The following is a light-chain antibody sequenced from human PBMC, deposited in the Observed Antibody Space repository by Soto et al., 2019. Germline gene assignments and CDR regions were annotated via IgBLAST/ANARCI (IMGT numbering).Light chain of an antibody. Sequence: QSVLTQAPSASGTPGQRVTISCSGSSNIGSYAVNWYQQLPGTAPKLLIYNNNQRPSGVPVRFSGSKSGTSASLAISGLHSEDEADYYCAASVGNLSERVFGGGTKLTVL. V-gene: IGLV1-44*01. CDR2: NNN. CDR1: SNIGSYA. J-gene: IGLJ3*02. CDR3: AASVGNLSERV.